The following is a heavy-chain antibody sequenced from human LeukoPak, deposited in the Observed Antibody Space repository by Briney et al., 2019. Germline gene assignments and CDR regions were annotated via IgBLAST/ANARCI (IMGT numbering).Heavy chain of an antibody. Sequence: GGSLRLSCAASGFTFSSYWMHWVRQAPGKRLVWVSRINSDGSSTSYADSVKGRFTISRDNAKNTLYLQMNSLRAEDTAVYYCASGGVSSGKSIDYWGQGTLVTVYS. CDR1: GFTFSSYW. J-gene: IGHJ4*02. CDR2: INSDGSST. V-gene: IGHV3-74*01. CDR3: ASGGVSSGKSIDY. D-gene: IGHD3-22*01.